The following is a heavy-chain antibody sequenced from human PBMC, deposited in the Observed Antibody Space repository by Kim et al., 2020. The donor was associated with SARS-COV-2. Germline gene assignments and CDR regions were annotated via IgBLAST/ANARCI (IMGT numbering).Heavy chain of an antibody. CDR2: ISGSGSAI. Sequence: GGSLRLSCAASGFTFSDFYMSWIRQAPGKGLEWISYISGSGSAIYYADFLKGRFTISRDNAKKSLYLQMNNLRADDTAVYYCARDSATTVDFWGRGTLVT. J-gene: IGHJ4*02. CDR3: ARDSATTVDF. CDR1: GFTFSDFY. D-gene: IGHD4-4*01. V-gene: IGHV3-11*01.